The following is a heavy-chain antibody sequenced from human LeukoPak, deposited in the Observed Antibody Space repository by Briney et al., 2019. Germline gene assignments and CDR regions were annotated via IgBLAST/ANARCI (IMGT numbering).Heavy chain of an antibody. CDR2: MNPNSGNT. CDR1: GYTFTSYD. V-gene: IGHV1-8*01. CDR3: AREGSCYYDSSGYDWNAFDI. J-gene: IGHJ3*02. D-gene: IGHD3-22*01. Sequence: ASVKVSCKASGYTFTSYDINWVRQATGQGLEWMGWMNPNSGNTGYAQKFRGRVTMTRNTSISTAYMELSSLRSEDTAVYYCAREGSCYYDSSGYDWNAFDIWGQGTMVTVSS.